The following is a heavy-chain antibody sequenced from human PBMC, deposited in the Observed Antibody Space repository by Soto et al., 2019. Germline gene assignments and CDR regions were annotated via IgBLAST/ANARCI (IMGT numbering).Heavy chain of an antibody. CDR2: IRSKAYGGTT. CDR1: GFTFGDYA. Sequence: GGSLRLSCTASGFTFGDYAMSWVRQAPGEGLGWVGFIRSKAYGGTTEYAASVKGRFTISRDDSKSIAYLQMNSLKTEDTAVYYCGYDSSGYYRARDYWGQGTLVTVSS. D-gene: IGHD3-22*01. V-gene: IGHV3-49*04. CDR3: GYDSSGYYRARDY. J-gene: IGHJ4*02.